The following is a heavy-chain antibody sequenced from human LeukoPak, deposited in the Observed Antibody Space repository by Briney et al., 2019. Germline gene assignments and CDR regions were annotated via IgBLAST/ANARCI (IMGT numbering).Heavy chain of an antibody. Sequence: GGSLRLSCAASGFTFSSYAMHWVRQAPGKGLEWVAVISYDGSNKYYADSVKGRFTISRDNSKNTLYLQMNSLRAEDTAVYYCAKMGVIEYYYYYYMDVWGKGTTVTVSS. CDR2: ISYDGSNK. V-gene: IGHV3-30*04. J-gene: IGHJ6*03. CDR3: AKMGVIEYYYYYYMDV. D-gene: IGHD2/OR15-2a*01. CDR1: GFTFSSYA.